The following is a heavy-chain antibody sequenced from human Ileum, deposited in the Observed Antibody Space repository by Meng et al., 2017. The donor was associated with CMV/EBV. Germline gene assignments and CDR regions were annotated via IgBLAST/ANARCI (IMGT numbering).Heavy chain of an antibody. CDR3: ARVSIVVPAAIGFDP. Sequence: SETLSLTCTVSGYSISSGYYWGWIRQPPGKGLEWIGSIYHSGSTYYNPSLKSRVTISVDTSKNQFSLKLSSVTAADTAVYYCARVSIVVPAAIGFDPWGQGTLVTV. CDR2: IYHSGST. V-gene: IGHV4-38-2*02. J-gene: IGHJ5*02. CDR1: GYSISSGYY. D-gene: IGHD2-2*01.